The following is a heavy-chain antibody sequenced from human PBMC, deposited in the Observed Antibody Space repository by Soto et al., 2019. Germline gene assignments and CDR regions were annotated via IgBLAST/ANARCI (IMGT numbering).Heavy chain of an antibody. CDR2: ISGDGSST. Sequence: PGGSLRLSCAASGFTFSSYAMSWVRQAPGKGLEWVSAISGDGSSTYFADSGKGRFTISRDNSKNTLYLQMNSLRAEDTAVYYCAKGWEFDWPNYYFDYWGQGTLVTSPQ. D-gene: IGHD3-9*01. V-gene: IGHV3-23*01. CDR3: AKGWEFDWPNYYFDY. CDR1: GFTFSSYA. J-gene: IGHJ4*02.